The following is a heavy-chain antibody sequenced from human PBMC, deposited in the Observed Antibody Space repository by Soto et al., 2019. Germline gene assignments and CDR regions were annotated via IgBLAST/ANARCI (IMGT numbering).Heavy chain of an antibody. CDR2: SIPIFGTA. J-gene: IGHJ4*02. CDR3: ARAINRNYGAFEY. CDR1: GGTFSSYA. D-gene: IGHD1-7*01. V-gene: IGHV1-69*01. Sequence: QVQLVQSGPEVKKPGSSVKVSCKASGGTFSSYAISWVRQAPGQGLEWMGGSIPIFGTANYAQKFQGRVTITADESTSTAYRELSSLRSEDTAVYYFARAINRNYGAFEYWGQGTLVTVSS.